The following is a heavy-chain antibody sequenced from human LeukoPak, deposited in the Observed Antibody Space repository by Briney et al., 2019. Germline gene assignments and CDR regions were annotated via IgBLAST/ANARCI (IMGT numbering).Heavy chain of an antibody. CDR1: GGSFSGYY. D-gene: IGHD6-13*01. CDR2: INHSGST. CDR3: ASSGYSSSWYSDY. Sequence: SETLSLTCAVYGGSFSGYYWSWIRQPPGKGLEWIGEINHSGSTNYNPSLKSRVTISVDTSKNQFSLKLSSVTAADTAVYYCASSGYSSSWYSDYWGQGTLVTVSS. V-gene: IGHV4-34*01. J-gene: IGHJ4*02.